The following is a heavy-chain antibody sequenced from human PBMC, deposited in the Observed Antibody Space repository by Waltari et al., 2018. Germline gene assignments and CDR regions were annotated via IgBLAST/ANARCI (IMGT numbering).Heavy chain of an antibody. J-gene: IGHJ4*02. V-gene: IGHV1-69*05. Sequence: QVQLVQSGAEVKKPGSSVKVSCKAEGGTFSSYAISWVRQAPGQGLEWMGGIIPIFGTANYAQKFQGRVTITTDESTSTAYMELSSLRSEDTAVYYCARDRPGGDGYSAFDYWGQGTLVTVSS. CDR1: GGTFSSYA. CDR3: ARDRPGGDGYSAFDY. D-gene: IGHD2-15*01. CDR2: IIPIFGTA.